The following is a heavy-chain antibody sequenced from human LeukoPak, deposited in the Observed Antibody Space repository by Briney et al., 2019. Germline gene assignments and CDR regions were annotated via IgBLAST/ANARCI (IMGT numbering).Heavy chain of an antibody. CDR3: ARGAAGSNYYYYGMDV. CDR1: GFTFSSYA. CDR2: ISYDGSSK. Sequence: GGSLRLSCAASGFTFSSYAMHWVRQAPGKGLEWVAVISYDGSSKYYADSVKGRFTISRDNSKNTLYLQMNSLRAEDTAVYYCARGAAGSNYYYYGMDVWGQGTTVTVSS. J-gene: IGHJ6*02. V-gene: IGHV3-30-3*01. D-gene: IGHD6-13*01.